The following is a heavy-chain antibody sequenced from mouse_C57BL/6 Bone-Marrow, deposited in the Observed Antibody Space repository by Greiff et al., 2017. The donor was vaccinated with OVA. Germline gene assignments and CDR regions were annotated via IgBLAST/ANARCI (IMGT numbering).Heavy chain of an antibody. J-gene: IGHJ2*01. CDR3: ARAGNDYDVDY. CDR2: IDPSDSYT. V-gene: IGHV1-59*01. CDR1: GYTFTSYW. Sequence: QVQLQQPGAELVRPGTSVKLSCKASGYTFTSYWMHWVKQRPGQGLEWIGVIDPSDSYTNYNQKFKGKATLTVDTSSSTAYMQLSSLTSEDSAVYSCARAGNDYDVDYWGQGTTLTVSS. D-gene: IGHD2-4*01.